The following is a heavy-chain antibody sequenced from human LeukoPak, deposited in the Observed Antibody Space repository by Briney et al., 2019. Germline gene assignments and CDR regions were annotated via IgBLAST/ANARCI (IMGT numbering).Heavy chain of an antibody. V-gene: IGHV3-53*01. CDR1: GFTVGSNY. CDR3: ARDILSQGPDAFDI. Sequence: GGSLGLSCAASGFTVGSNYMSWVRQAPEKGLEWVSVIYSGGSTYYADPVKGRFTISRDNSKNTLYLQMNSLRAEDTAVYYCARDILSQGPDAFDIWGQGTMVTVSS. J-gene: IGHJ3*02. D-gene: IGHD2/OR15-2a*01. CDR2: IYSGGST.